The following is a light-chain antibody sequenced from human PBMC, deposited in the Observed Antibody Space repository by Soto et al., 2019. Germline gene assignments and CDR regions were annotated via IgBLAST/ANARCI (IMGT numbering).Light chain of an antibody. V-gene: IGKV3-15*01. J-gene: IGKJ4*01. Sequence: EIVMTQSPATLSASPGEGATLSCKAGQNVYNNLAWYQQRPGQPPRLLIYDASTRATGISARFSGSGYGTEFTLTISSMQSEDFAVYFCQQCINWPLTFGGGTKVEIK. CDR3: QQCINWPLT. CDR1: QNVYNN. CDR2: DAS.